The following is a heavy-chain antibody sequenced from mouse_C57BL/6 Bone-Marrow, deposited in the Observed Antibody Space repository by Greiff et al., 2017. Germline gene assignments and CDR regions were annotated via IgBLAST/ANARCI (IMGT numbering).Heavy chain of an antibody. D-gene: IGHD1-1*01. Sequence: DVKLVESGGGLVQPGGSLKLSCAASGFTFSDYGMAWVRQAPRKGPEWVAFISNLAYSIYYADTVTGRFTISRENAKNTLYLEMSSLRSEDTAMYYCARLPRYYYGSSHWYFDVWGTGTTVTVSS. CDR3: ARLPRYYYGSSHWYFDV. V-gene: IGHV5-15*01. J-gene: IGHJ1*03. CDR2: ISNLAYSI. CDR1: GFTFSDYG.